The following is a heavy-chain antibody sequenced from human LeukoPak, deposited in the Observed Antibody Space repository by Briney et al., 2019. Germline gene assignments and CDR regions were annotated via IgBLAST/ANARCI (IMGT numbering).Heavy chain of an antibody. CDR3: ARALKGNYYSGSGTYRWFAP. D-gene: IGHD3-10*01. J-gene: IGHJ5*02. CDR2: MNPKSNNR. V-gene: IGHV1-8*03. CDR1: GYTFTNYV. Sequence: ASVKVSCKASGYTFTNYVVNWVRQATGQGLEWMGWMNPKSNNRGYAQKFQGRVTITTNTSISTAYMELSNLRSEDTAVYYCARALKGNYYSGSGTYRWFAPWGQGTLVTVSS.